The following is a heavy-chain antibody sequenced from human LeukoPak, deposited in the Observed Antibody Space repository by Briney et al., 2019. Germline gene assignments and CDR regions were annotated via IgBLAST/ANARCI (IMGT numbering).Heavy chain of an antibody. D-gene: IGHD1-14*01. V-gene: IGHV3-30*02. CDR1: GFTFSSTG. CDR2: IRYDGNNK. CDR3: ARTYNPDY. J-gene: IGHJ4*02. Sequence: GGSLRLSCAVSGFTFSSTGMHWVRQAPGKGLEWVSYIRYDGNNKYYGDSVKGRLTVSRDNSKNTLYLQMNSLRVEDTAVYYCARTYNPDYWGQGTLVTVSS.